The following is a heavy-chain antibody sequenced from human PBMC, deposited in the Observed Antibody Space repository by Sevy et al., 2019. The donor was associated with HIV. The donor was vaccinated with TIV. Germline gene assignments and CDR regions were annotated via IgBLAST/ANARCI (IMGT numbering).Heavy chain of an antibody. Sequence: ASVKVSCKASGGTFSSDAISWVRQAPGQGLEWMGGIIPMFGTANYAQKFQRRVTITADESTSTAYMDLSGLRSEDTAVYYCARGRRLSGGNDYYYYYGMDVWGQGTTVTVSS. V-gene: IGHV1-69*13. CDR1: GGTFSSDA. J-gene: IGHJ6*02. CDR3: ARGRRLSGGNDYYYYYGMDV. D-gene: IGHD2-15*01. CDR2: IIPMFGTA.